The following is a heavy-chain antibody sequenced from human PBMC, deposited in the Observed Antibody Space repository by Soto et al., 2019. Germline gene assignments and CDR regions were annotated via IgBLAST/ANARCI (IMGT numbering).Heavy chain of an antibody. J-gene: IGHJ5*01. CDR3: AKDRPEYSSLGNWLHX. Sequence: EGSLRLSFAASGFTFSSCGMHWVRQAPGKGLEWVEFIQYEGSNKYYADSVKVRLTLSRDNSKNTLYLQMNSLRAEDTAVYYCAKDRPEYSSLGNWLHXSGQGTRVTVSX. CDR2: IQYEGSNK. V-gene: IGHV3-30*02. CDR1: GFTFSSCG. D-gene: IGHD6-6*01.